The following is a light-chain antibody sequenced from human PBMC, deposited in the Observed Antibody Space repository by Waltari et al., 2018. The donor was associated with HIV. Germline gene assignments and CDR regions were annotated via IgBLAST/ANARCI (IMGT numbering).Light chain of an antibody. Sequence: QSALTQPASLSGSLGQSITVSCTGTTSDIGDYDYVSWYQQLPDKAPTLIIYEVSNRPSGVSHRFSGSKSGNTASLTISGLQSDDESTYFCSSYTAANTILFGGGTKLTVL. CDR3: SSYTAANTIL. V-gene: IGLV2-14*01. J-gene: IGLJ2*01. CDR1: TSDIGDYDY. CDR2: EVS.